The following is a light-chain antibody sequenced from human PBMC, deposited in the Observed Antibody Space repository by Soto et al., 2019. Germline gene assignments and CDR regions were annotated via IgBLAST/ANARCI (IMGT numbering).Light chain of an antibody. CDR1: QSVSTN. CDR3: QQYHDWPLT. J-gene: IGKJ4*01. Sequence: IVITQSPATLSVSPGEGATLSCRASQSVSTNLAWYQQKPGQAPRLLIDGASSRATGIPARFSGSGSGTEFTLTISSLQSEDFAVYFCQQYHDWPLTFGGGTKVDIK. V-gene: IGKV3D-15*01. CDR2: GAS.